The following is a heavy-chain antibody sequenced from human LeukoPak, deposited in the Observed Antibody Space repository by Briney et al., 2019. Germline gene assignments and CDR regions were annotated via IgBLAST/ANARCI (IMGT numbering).Heavy chain of an antibody. V-gene: IGHV4-59*01. CDR3: ARALRLWGGNSGIAFDI. CDR2: IYNSGST. CDR1: GGSISSYY. D-gene: IGHD4-23*01. Sequence: SETLSLTCTVSGGSISSYYGSWIRQPPGKGLEWIGYIYNSGSTNYNHSLKSRVTISEDMSNNQFSLKLSSVTAADTAVYSCARALRLWGGNSGIAFDIWGQGTMVTVSS. J-gene: IGHJ3*02.